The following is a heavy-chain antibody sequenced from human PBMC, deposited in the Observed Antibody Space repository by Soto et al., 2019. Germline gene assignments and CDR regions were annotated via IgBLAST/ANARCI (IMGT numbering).Heavy chain of an antibody. D-gene: IGHD3-3*01. J-gene: IGHJ4*02. V-gene: IGHV1-2*04. CDR1: GYTFTGYY. CDR2: INPNSGGT. Sequence: QVQLVQSGAEVKKPGASVKVSCKASGYTFTGYYMHWVRQAPGQGLEWMGWINPNSGGTNYAQKFQGWVTMTRDTSISKAYMELSRLRSDDTAVYYCARGNGGFLEWLLIDYWGQGTLVTVSS. CDR3: ARGNGGFLEWLLIDY.